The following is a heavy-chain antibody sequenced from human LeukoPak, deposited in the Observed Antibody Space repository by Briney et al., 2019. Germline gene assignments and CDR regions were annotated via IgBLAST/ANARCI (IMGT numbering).Heavy chain of an antibody. Sequence: SETLSLTCTVSGGSISSYYWGWIRQPPGKGLEWIGSIYYSGSTYYNPSLKSRVTISVDTSKNQFSLKLSSVTAADTAVYYCARDSGGSYGRLDYWGQGTLVTVSS. CDR1: GGSISSYY. V-gene: IGHV4-39*07. D-gene: IGHD2-15*01. CDR2: IYYSGST. J-gene: IGHJ4*02. CDR3: ARDSGGSYGRLDY.